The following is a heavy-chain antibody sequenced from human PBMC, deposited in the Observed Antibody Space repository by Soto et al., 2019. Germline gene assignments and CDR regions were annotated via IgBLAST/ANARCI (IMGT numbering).Heavy chain of an antibody. CDR1: GFSLSTSGVG. CDR2: IYWDDDK. V-gene: IGHV2-5*02. J-gene: IGHJ3*02. D-gene: IGHD3-10*01. CDR3: AHSETMVRGEDAFDI. Sequence: QITLKESGPTLVKPTQTLTLTCTFSGFSLSTSGVGVGWIRQPPGKALEWLALIYWDDDKRYSPSLKSRLTITKDTSKNQVALTMTNMDPVDTATYYCAHSETMVRGEDAFDIWGQGTMVTVSS.